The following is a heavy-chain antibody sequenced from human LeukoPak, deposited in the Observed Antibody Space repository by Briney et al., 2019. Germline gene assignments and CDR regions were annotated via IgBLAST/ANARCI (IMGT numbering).Heavy chain of an antibody. D-gene: IGHD1-26*01. J-gene: IGHJ4*02. CDR1: GFTFSSYA. CDR3: AREHRAVRATHY. V-gene: IGHV3-23*01. CDR2: ISGSGGNA. Sequence: GGSLRLSCAASGFTFSSYAMSWVRQAPGKGLEWVSVISGSGGNAYYADSVKGRFTISRDNSKNTLYLQMNSLRAEDTAVYYCAREHRAVRATHYWGQGTLVTVSS.